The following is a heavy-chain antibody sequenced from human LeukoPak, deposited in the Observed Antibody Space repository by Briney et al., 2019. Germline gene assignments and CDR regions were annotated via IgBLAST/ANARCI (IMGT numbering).Heavy chain of an antibody. Sequence: GASVKVSCKASGYTFTSYGISWVRQAPGQGLEWMGWISAYNGNTNYAQKLQGRVTMTTDTSTSTAYMELRSLRSDDTAVYYCAESGGYLPYYYGMDVWGQGTTVTVSS. CDR2: ISAYNGNT. CDR1: GYTFTSYG. J-gene: IGHJ6*02. CDR3: AESGGYLPYYYGMDV. D-gene: IGHD3-22*01. V-gene: IGHV1-18*01.